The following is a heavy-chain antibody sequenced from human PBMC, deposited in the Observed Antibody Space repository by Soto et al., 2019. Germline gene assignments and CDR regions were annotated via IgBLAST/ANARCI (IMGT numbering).Heavy chain of an antibody. CDR1: GFPLRDYE. Sequence: PGGALRVSCSASGFPLRDYEMNWVRQAPGKGLEWLSYISASGSYIYYADSVRGRFTISRDNGKNSLYLQMNSLRAEDTAIYFCARFWSDYWGQGTLVTVSS. J-gene: IGHJ4*02. V-gene: IGHV3-48*03. CDR3: ARFWSDY. CDR2: ISASGSYI. D-gene: IGHD3-3*01.